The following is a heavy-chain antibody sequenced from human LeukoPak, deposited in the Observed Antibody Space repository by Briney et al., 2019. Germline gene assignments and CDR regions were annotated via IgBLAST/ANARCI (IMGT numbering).Heavy chain of an antibody. Sequence: PSQTLSLTCAVSGGSISSGGYSWSWIRQPPGKGLEWIGYIYHSGSTYYNPSLKSRVTISVDRSKNQFSLKLSSVTAADTAVYYCARVGPAYYYDSSGSEGWFDPWGQGTLVTVSS. CDR3: ARVGPAYYYDSSGSEGWFDP. V-gene: IGHV4-30-2*01. J-gene: IGHJ5*02. CDR1: GGSISSGGYS. D-gene: IGHD3-22*01. CDR2: IYHSGST.